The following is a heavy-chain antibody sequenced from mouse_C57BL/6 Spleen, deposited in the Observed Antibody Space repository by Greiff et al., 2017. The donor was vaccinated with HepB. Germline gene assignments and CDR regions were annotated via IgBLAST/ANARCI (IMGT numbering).Heavy chain of an antibody. Sequence: EVKVVESGGGLVQPKGSLKLSCAASGFSFNTYAMNWVRQAPGKGLEWVARIRSKSNNYATYYADSVKDRFTISRDDSESMLYLQMNNLKAEDTALYYCGRRSGGYFDVWGTGTTVTVSS. V-gene: IGHV10-1*01. CDR2: IRSKSNNYAT. CDR1: GFSFNTYA. J-gene: IGHJ1*03. CDR3: GRRSGGYFDV. D-gene: IGHD6-1*01.